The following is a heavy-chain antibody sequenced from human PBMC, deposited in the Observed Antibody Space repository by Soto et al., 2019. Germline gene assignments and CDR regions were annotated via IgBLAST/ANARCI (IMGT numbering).Heavy chain of an antibody. Sequence: QVQLVQSGAEVKKPGASVKVSCKASGYTFTSYYMHWVRQAPGQGLEWMGIINPSGGSTSYAQKCQGRVTMTRDTSTSTVYMELSSLRSEDTAVYYCARDQLYRGVEIVATITSYYFDYWGQGTLVTVSS. CDR1: GYTFTSYY. J-gene: IGHJ4*02. CDR2: INPSGGST. V-gene: IGHV1-46*01. CDR3: ARDQLYRGVEIVATITSYYFDY. D-gene: IGHD5-12*01.